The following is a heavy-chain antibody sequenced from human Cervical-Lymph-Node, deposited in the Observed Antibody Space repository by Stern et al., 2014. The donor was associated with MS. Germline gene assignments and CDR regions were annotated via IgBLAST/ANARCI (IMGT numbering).Heavy chain of an antibody. D-gene: IGHD6-13*01. CDR3: ARHQGGVAAF. CDR1: GDTFNNFD. J-gene: IGHJ4*02. V-gene: IGHV1-69*01. CDR2: ITPLFGTA. Sequence: QVQLMQSGAEVKKPGSSVKVSCKASGDTFNNFDIGWVRQAPGQGPEWLGGITPLFGTANYAQRLQDTVTFTADESTSTTYMELSRLRSEDTAIYYCARHQGGVAAFWGQGTLVTVSS.